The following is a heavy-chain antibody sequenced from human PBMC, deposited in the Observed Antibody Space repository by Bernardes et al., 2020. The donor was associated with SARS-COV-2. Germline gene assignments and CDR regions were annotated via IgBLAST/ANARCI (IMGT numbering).Heavy chain of an antibody. CDR2: INPNSGGT. D-gene: IGHD3-10*01. Sequence: ASVKVSCKASGYTFTGYYMHWVRQAPGQGLEWMGWINPNSGGTNYAQKFQGWVTMTRDTSISTAYMELSRLRSDDTAVYYCARAGIGFGGRSWFDPWGQGTLVTVSS. V-gene: IGHV1-2*04. J-gene: IGHJ5*02. CDR3: ARAGIGFGGRSWFDP. CDR1: GYTFTGYY.